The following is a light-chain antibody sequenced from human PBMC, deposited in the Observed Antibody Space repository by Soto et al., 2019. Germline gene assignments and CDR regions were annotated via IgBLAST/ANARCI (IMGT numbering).Light chain of an antibody. Sequence: EIVMTQSPATLSVSPGERATLSCRTSQSVSSSLAWYQQKPGQAPSLLIYGASTRATGIPARFSGSGSGTEFTLTISSLQSEDFAVYYCQQYDSWPPVPFGQGTRLEIK. CDR2: GAS. CDR3: QQYDSWPPVP. J-gene: IGKJ5*01. V-gene: IGKV3-15*01. CDR1: QSVSSS.